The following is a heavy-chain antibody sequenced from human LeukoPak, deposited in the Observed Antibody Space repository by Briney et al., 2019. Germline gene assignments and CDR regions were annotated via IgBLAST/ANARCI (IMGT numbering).Heavy chain of an antibody. CDR3: ARVVRSTIVVVPAADDAFDI. V-gene: IGHV1-2*02. J-gene: IGHJ3*02. D-gene: IGHD2-2*01. Sequence: GASVKVSCKASGYTFTGYYMHWVRQAPGQGLEWMGWINPDSGGTNYAQKFQGRVTMTRDTSISTAYMELSRLRSDDTAVYYCARVVRSTIVVVPAADDAFDIWGQGTMVTVSS. CDR1: GYTFTGYY. CDR2: INPDSGGT.